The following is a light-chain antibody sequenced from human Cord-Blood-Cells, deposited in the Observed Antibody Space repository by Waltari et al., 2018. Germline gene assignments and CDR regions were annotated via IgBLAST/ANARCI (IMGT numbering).Light chain of an antibody. V-gene: IGKV4-1*01. J-gene: IGKJ1*01. CDR3: QQYDNLSWT. CDR1: QSVLYSSNNKNY. CDR2: WGS. Sequence: DIVMTQSPDSLAVSLGERATINCKSSQSVLYSSNNKNYLAWYQQKPGQPPKLLIYWGSTREAGVPDRFSGSGSGTDFTLTISSLQAEDVAVYYCQQYDNLSWTFGQGTKVEIK.